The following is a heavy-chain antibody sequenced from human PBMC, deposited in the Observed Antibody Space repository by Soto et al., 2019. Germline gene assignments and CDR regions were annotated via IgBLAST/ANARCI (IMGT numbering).Heavy chain of an antibody. CDR2: IYYSGST. J-gene: IGHJ3*02. CDR3: ARGGIVVVVAARDAFDI. CDR1: GGSISSGGYY. Sequence: QVQLQESGPGLVKPSQTLSLTCTVSGGSISSGGYYWSWIRQHPGKGLEWIGYIYYSGSTYYNPHLKRRVTNSVDPSKNQCSLQLSSVPAADTAVYYCARGGIVVVVAARDAFDISGQGTMVTVSS. V-gene: IGHV4-31*03. D-gene: IGHD2-15*01.